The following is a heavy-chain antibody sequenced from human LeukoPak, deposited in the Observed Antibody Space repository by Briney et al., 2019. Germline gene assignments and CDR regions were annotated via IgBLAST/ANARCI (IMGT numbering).Heavy chain of an antibody. D-gene: IGHD3-22*01. CDR1: GFTFSSYE. CDR2: ISSSGSTI. J-gene: IGHJ2*01. CDR3: ARDLYYDSP. Sequence: GGSLRLSCAASGFTFSSYEMIWVRQAPGKGLEWVSYISSSGSTIYYADSVKGRFTISRDNAKNSLYLQMNSLRAEDTAVYYCARDLYYDSPWGRGTLVTVSS. V-gene: IGHV3-48*03.